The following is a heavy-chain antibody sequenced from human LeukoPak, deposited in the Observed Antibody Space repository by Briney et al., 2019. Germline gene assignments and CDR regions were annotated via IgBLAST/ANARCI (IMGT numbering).Heavy chain of an antibody. J-gene: IGHJ4*02. Sequence: GGSLRLSCAASGFTFSSYAMSWVRQVPGKGLEWVSVISGTGGITYYADSVKGRFTISRDNSKNPLYLQMNSLRAEDTAVYYCAKDPPGRIAAAGYFDYWGQGTLVTVSS. D-gene: IGHD6-13*01. CDR3: AKDPPGRIAAAGYFDY. V-gene: IGHV3-23*01. CDR1: GFTFSSYA. CDR2: ISGTGGIT.